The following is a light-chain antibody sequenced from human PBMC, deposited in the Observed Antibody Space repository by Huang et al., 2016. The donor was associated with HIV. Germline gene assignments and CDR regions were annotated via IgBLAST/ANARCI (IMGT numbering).Light chain of an antibody. CDR2: ETS. CDR3: QQRTKWPWT. V-gene: IGKV3-11*01. CDR1: QSVSNY. Sequence: EIVLTQSPATLSFSPGERATLSCRASQSVSNYLVWYQQKPGQAPRLLIYETSNRATGIPARFRGSGSGTDFTLTISSLEPEDFAVYYCQQRTKWPWTFGQGTKVEIK. J-gene: IGKJ1*01.